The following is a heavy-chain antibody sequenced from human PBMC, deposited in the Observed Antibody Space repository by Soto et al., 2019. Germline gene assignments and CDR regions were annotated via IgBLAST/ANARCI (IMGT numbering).Heavy chain of an antibody. V-gene: IGHV4-59*01. Sequence: SETLSLTCTVAGGSISSYYWNWIRQPPGKGLEWIGYIYNSGNTNYNPSLRSRVIISIDTSKNQFSLKLTSVTAADTAVYYCAAPPRYWGQGTLVTVSS. CDR3: AAPPRY. D-gene: IGHD6-6*01. CDR1: GGSISSYY. CDR2: IYNSGNT. J-gene: IGHJ4*02.